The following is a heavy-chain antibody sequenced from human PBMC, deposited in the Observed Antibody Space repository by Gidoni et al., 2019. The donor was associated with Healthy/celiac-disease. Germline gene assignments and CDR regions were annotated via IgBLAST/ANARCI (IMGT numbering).Heavy chain of an antibody. Sequence: QVQLQQWGAGLLKPSETLSLTCAVYVGSFSGYYWSWIRQPPGKGLEWIGEINHSGSTNYNPSLKSRVTISVDTSKIQFSLKLSSVTAADTAVYYCARGRYSSSWYQLASFDYWGQGTLVTVSS. CDR3: ARGRYSSSWYQLASFDY. J-gene: IGHJ4*02. V-gene: IGHV4-34*01. D-gene: IGHD6-13*01. CDR2: INHSGST. CDR1: VGSFSGYY.